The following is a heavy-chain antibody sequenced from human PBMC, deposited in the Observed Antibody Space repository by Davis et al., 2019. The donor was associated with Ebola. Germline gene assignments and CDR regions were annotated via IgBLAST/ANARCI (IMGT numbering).Heavy chain of an antibody. D-gene: IGHD1-26*01. Sequence: GESLKISCAASGFTFDDYGMSWVRQAPGKGLEWVSDISSGGGAPYYADSVKGRFTTFRDNPKNTLYLQMNSLRADDTAVYYCAKQRGVGAIDYDYWGRGTVVTVSS. V-gene: IGHV3-23*01. CDR2: ISSGGGAP. CDR1: GFTFDDYG. CDR3: AKQRGVGAIDYDY. J-gene: IGHJ4*02.